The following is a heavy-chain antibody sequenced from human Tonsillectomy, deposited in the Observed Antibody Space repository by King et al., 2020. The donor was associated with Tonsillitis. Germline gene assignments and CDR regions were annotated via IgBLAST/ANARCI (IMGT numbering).Heavy chain of an antibody. CDR1: GYSFSDYY. V-gene: IGHV1-2*02. CDR3: ARDLREAVAVYFFAD. J-gene: IGHJ4*02. Sequence: VQLVQSGAEVKKPGASVKVSCKASGYSFSDYYIHWVRQAPGQGLEWMGWINPNGGGTNFAQKFQGTVTMTRDTSISTAYMELRGLTPDDTAIYYCARDLREAVAVYFFADWGQGTLVPVSS. D-gene: IGHD6-19*01. CDR2: INPNGGGT.